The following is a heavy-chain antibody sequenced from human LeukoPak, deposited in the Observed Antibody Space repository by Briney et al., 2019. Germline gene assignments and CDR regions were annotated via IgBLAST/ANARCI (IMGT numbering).Heavy chain of an antibody. J-gene: IGHJ3*02. CDR2: IKQDGSEK. Sequence: PGGFLRLSCAASGFTVSSNYMSWVRQAPGKGLEWVANIKQDGSEKYYVDSVKGRFTISRDNAKNSLYLQMNSLRAEDTAVYYCASMMVDAFDIWGQGTMVTVSS. CDR1: GFTVSSNY. CDR3: ASMMVDAFDI. D-gene: IGHD3-16*01. V-gene: IGHV3-7*01.